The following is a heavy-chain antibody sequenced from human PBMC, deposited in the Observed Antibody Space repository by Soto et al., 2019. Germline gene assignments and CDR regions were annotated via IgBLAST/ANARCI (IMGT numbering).Heavy chain of an antibody. CDR1: GFTLSNFA. V-gene: IGHV3-23*01. Sequence: GGSLRLSCADSGFTLSNFAMGWVRRAPGKGLEWVSAIGGTSGSTYYADSVKGRFTISRDNSKNTLSLQMNSLRAEDTAIYYCAKRRGDGYFDLWGRGTLVTVSS. D-gene: IGHD7-27*01. J-gene: IGHJ2*01. CDR3: AKRRGDGYFDL. CDR2: IGGTSGST.